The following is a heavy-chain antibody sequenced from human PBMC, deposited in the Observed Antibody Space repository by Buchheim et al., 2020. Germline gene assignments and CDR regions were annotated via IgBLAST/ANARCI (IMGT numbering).Heavy chain of an antibody. J-gene: IGHJ6*02. V-gene: IGHV4-59*01. CDR3: ARDHYYYGMDV. CDR1: GGSISSYY. Sequence: QVQLQESGPGLVKPSETLSLTCTVSGGSISSYYWSWIRQPPGKGLEWIGYIYYSGSTNYNPSLKSRVTISVDTSKNQFSLKLSSVTAADTAVYYCARDHYYYGMDVWSQGTT. CDR2: IYYSGST.